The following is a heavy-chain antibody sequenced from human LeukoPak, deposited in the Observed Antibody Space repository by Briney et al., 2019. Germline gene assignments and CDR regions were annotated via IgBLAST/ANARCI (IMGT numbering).Heavy chain of an antibody. D-gene: IGHD3-10*01. CDR3: ARGEWFGELFLDY. V-gene: IGHV3-53*01. CDR2: MYSGGSI. CDR1: GFIVSDNF. Sequence: GGSLRLSCVASGFIVSDNFMTWVRQAPWKGLECVSVMYSGGSIDYADSVKGRFTISRDTSKNTLYLQMNSLRVDDTAVYYCARGEWFGELFLDYWGQGTLVTVSS. J-gene: IGHJ4*02.